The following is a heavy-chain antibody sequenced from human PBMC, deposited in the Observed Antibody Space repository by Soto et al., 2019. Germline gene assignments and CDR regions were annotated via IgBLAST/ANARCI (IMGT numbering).Heavy chain of an antibody. Sequence: GGSLRLSCAASGFTFSSYSMNWVRQAPGKGLEWVSSISSSSSYIYYADSVKGRFTISRDNAKNSLYLQMNSLRAEDTAVYYCARDAGGGVGAFDIWGQGTMVTVSS. CDR3: ARDAGGGVGAFDI. J-gene: IGHJ3*02. D-gene: IGHD2-15*01. V-gene: IGHV3-21*01. CDR1: GFTFSSYS. CDR2: ISSSSSYI.